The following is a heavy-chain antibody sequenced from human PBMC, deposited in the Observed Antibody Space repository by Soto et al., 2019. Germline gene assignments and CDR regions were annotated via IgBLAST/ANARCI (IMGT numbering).Heavy chain of an antibody. J-gene: IGHJ5*02. CDR3: ARVGSVEADIVVVPAAIQEGWFDP. D-gene: IGHD2-2*02. CDR1: GGTFSSYA. V-gene: IGHV1-69*06. Sequence: QVQLVQSGAEVKKPGSSVKVSCKASGGTFSSYAISWVRQAPGQGLEWMGGIIPIFGTANYAQEFQGRVTITADKSTSTAYMELSSLRSEDTAVYYCARVGSVEADIVVVPAAIQEGWFDPWGQGTLVTVSS. CDR2: IIPIFGTA.